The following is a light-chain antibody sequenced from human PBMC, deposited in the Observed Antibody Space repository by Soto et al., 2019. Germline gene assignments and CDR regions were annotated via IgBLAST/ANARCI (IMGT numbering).Light chain of an antibody. CDR1: QRISSW. Sequence: DIKMTQSSSTLYASVGDRVTITCRASQRISSWLAWYQQKPGKAPNLLIYDASSLESGVPSRFSGSGSGTEFTLTISSLQPDDFATYYCQQYNNYWTFGQGTKVDIK. CDR2: DAS. CDR3: QQYNNYWT. J-gene: IGKJ1*01. V-gene: IGKV1-5*01.